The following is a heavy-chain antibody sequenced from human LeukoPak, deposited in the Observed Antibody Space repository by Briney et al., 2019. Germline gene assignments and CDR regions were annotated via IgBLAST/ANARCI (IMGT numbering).Heavy chain of an antibody. CDR3: ARGLRGYCSGGSCYRLYYYYYMDV. CDR1: GGAFSGYY. V-gene: IGHV4-34*01. CDR2: INHSGST. Sequence: SETLSLTCAVYGGAFSGYYWSWIRQPPGKGLEWIGEINHSGSTNYNPSLKSRVTISVDTSKNQFSLKLSPVTAADTAVYYCARGLRGYCSGGSCYRLYYYYYMDVWGKGTTVTVSS. J-gene: IGHJ6*03. D-gene: IGHD2-15*01.